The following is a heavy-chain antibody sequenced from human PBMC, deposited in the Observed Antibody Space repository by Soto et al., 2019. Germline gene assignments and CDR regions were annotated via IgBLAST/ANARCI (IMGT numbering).Heavy chain of an antibody. V-gene: IGHV1-69*19. Sequence: QVQLVQSGAEMKKPGSSVKVSCQSSGGTFNTYAMNWVRQAPGQGPEWMGAISPMFGAANYAPKFQGRVTITADDSTGTSYMQLSSLTSVATPLYFCAREVHVHTPAFVYWGQGTLVTVSS. CDR3: AREVHVHTPAFVY. CDR1: GGTFNTYA. D-gene: IGHD3-16*01. CDR2: ISPMFGAA. J-gene: IGHJ4*02.